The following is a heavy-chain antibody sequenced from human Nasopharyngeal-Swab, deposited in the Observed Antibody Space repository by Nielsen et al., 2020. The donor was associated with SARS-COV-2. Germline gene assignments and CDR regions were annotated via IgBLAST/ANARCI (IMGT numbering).Heavy chain of an antibody. CDR3: AMGLDAFDI. J-gene: IGHJ3*02. CDR2: IYTSEST. D-gene: IGHD1-26*01. V-gene: IGHV4-4*07. CDR1: GGSISSYY. Sequence: ESLRLSCTVSGGSISSYYWSWIRQPAGKGLEWIGRIYTSESTNYNPSLKSRVTMSVDTSKNQFSLKLSSVTAADTAVYYCAMGLDAFDIWGQGTMVTVSS.